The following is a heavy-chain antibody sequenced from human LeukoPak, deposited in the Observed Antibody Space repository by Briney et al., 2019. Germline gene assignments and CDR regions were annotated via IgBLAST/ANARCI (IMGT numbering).Heavy chain of an antibody. V-gene: IGHV3-64*01. Sequence: PGGSLRLSCAASGFTFSSYAMHWVRQAPGKGLEYVSAISSNGGSTYYANSVKGRFTISRDNSKNTLYLQMGSLRAEDMAVYYCAREGYSSGWYWFDPWGQGTLVTVSS. D-gene: IGHD6-19*01. CDR3: AREGYSSGWYWFDP. CDR1: GFTFSSYA. CDR2: ISSNGGST. J-gene: IGHJ5*02.